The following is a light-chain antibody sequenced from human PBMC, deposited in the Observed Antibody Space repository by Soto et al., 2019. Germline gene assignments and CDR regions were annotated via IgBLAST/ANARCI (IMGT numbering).Light chain of an antibody. CDR1: SSDVGGYNY. J-gene: IGLJ2*01. CDR2: EVS. CDR3: SSYTSSSTLV. V-gene: IGLV2-14*01. Sequence: QSALTQPASVSGSPGQSITISCTGTSSDVGGYNYVSWYQQHPGKAPKLMIYEVSNRPSGVSNCFSGSKSGNTASLTISGLQAEDEADYYCSSYTSSSTLVFGGGTQLTVL.